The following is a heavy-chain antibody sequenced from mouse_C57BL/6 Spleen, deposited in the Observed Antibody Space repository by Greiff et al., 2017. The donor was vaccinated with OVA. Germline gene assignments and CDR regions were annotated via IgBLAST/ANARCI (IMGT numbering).Heavy chain of an antibody. V-gene: IGHV5-4*01. CDR2: ISDGGSYT. J-gene: IGHJ1*03. D-gene: IGHD3-3*01. Sequence: EVQLVESGGGLVKPGGSLKLSCAASGFTFSSYAMSWVRQTPEKRLEWVATISDGGSYTYYPDNVKGRFTISRDNAKNNLYLQMSHLKSEDTAMYYCARDRGGWYFDVWGTGTTVIVSS. CDR3: ARDRGGWYFDV. CDR1: GFTFSSYA.